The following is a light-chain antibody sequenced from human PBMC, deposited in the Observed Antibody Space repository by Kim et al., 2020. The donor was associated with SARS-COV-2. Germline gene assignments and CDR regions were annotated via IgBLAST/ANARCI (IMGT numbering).Light chain of an antibody. V-gene: IGLV3-21*04. CDR1: NIGSYS. CDR3: QVWDSSSDHWV. Sequence: SYELTQPPSVSVAPGKTARITCGGNNIGSYSVHWYQQKPGQAPVLVIYYDSDRPSGIPERFSGSNSGNTATLTISRVEAGDEADYYCQVWDSSSDHWVFGGGTQLTVL. CDR2: YDS. J-gene: IGLJ3*02.